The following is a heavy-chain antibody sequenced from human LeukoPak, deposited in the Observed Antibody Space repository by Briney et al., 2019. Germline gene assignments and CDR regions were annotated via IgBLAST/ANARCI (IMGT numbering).Heavy chain of an antibody. CDR1: GFTFSSYS. Sequence: PGGSLRLSCTASGFTFSSYSMNWVRQAPGKGLEWVSSISSSSSYIYYADSVKGRFTISRDNAKNSLYLQMNSLRAEDTAVYNCARNAVAGHFDYWGQGTLVTVSS. CDR3: ARNAVAGHFDY. D-gene: IGHD6-19*01. CDR2: ISSSSSYI. J-gene: IGHJ4*02. V-gene: IGHV3-21*01.